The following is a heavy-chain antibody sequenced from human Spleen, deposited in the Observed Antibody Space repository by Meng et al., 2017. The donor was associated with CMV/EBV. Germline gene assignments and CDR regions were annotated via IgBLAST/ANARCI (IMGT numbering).Heavy chain of an antibody. J-gene: IGHJ4*02. V-gene: IGHV4-61*01. CDR2: IYYSGNT. CDR1: GGSVSSSSYY. CDR3: ARAVEYSSSPFDY. Sequence: SETLSLTCTVSGGSVSSSSYYWSWIRQPPGKGLEWIGYIYYSGNTNYNPSLKTRLTISVDTSKSQFSLNLSSVTAADTAVYYCARAVEYSSSPFDYWGQGTLVTVSS. D-gene: IGHD6-6*01.